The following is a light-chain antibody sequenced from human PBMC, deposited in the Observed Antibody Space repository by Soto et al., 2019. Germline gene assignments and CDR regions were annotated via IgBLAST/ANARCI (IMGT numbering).Light chain of an antibody. CDR3: QQYGILPPYT. V-gene: IGKV1-33*01. CDR2: DGS. J-gene: IGKJ2*01. Sequence: DIQMTQSPSSLSASVGDRVTITCQASQDIANYLNWYQQRPGKAPKLLIFDGSNLETGVPSRYSGSGSGIYFTFTISSLQPEDISTYYCQQYGILPPYTFGQGTKLDSK. CDR1: QDIANY.